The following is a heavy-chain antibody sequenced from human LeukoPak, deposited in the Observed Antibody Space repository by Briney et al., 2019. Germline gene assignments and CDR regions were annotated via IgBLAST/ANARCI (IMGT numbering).Heavy chain of an antibody. V-gene: IGHV4-59*01. CDR1: GGSFSGYY. Sequence: PSETLSLTCAVYGGSFSGYYWSWIRQPPGKGLEWIGYIYYSGSTNYNPSLKSRVTISVDTSKNQFSLKLSSVTAADTAVYYCARERFRAFDIWGQGTMVTVSS. J-gene: IGHJ3*02. CDR2: IYYSGST. CDR3: ARERFRAFDI. D-gene: IGHD3-10*01.